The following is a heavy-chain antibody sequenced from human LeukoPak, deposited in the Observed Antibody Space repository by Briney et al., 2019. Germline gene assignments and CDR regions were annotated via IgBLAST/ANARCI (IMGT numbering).Heavy chain of an antibody. V-gene: IGHV1-18*01. CDR3: ARVWSGYPLYYYYGMDV. J-gene: IGHJ6*02. D-gene: IGHD3-3*01. Sequence: ASVKVSCKASGYTFTSYGISWVRQAPGQGLEWMGWISAYNGNTNYAQKLQGRVNMTTDTSTSTAYMELRSLRSDDTAVYYCARVWSGYPLYYYYGMDVWGQGTTVTVSS. CDR1: GYTFTSYG. CDR2: ISAYNGNT.